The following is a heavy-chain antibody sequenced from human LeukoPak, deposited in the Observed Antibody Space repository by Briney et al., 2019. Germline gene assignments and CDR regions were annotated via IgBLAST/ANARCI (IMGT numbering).Heavy chain of an antibody. CDR2: IYYSGST. CDR1: GGSISSHY. D-gene: IGHD1-26*01. Sequence: SETLSLTCTVSGGSISSHYWSWIRQPPGKGLEWIGYIYYSGSTNYNPSLKSRVTISVDTSKNQFSLKLSSVTAADTAVYYCASSSGSYYWFDPWGQGTLVTVSS. J-gene: IGHJ5*02. CDR3: ASSSGSYYWFDP. V-gene: IGHV4-59*11.